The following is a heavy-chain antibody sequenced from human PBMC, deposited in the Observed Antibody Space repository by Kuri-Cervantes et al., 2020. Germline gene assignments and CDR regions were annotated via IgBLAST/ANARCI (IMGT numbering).Heavy chain of an antibody. D-gene: IGHD2-2*01. V-gene: IGHV4-59*01. CDR2: IYYSGST. Sequence: GSLRPSCTVSGGSISSYYWSWIRQPPGKGLEWIGSIYYSGSTYYNPSLKSRVTISVDTSKNQFSLKLSSVTAADTAVYYCARVRRPSQFDYWGQGTLVTVSS. CDR1: GGSISSYY. J-gene: IGHJ4*02. CDR3: ARVRRPSQFDY.